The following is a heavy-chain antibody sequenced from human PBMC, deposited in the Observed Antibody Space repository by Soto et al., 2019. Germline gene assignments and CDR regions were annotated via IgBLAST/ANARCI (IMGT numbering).Heavy chain of an antibody. CDR3: ARGGIISLGELLRSYYYYGMDV. CDR1: GFTFSSYG. J-gene: IGHJ6*02. D-gene: IGHD3-10*01. V-gene: IGHV3-33*01. CDR2: IWYDGSNK. Sequence: PGGSLRLSCAASGFTFSSYGMHWVRQAPGKGLEWVAVIWYDGSNKYYADSVKGRFTISRDNSKNTLYLQMNSLRAEDTAVYYCARGGIISLGELLRSYYYYGMDVWGQGTTVTVSS.